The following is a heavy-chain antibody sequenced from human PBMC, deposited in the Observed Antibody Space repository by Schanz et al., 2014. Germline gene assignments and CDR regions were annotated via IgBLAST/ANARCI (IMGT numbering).Heavy chain of an antibody. V-gene: IGHV3-48*04. CDR1: GFTFFGSFA. D-gene: IGHD3-3*01. CDR3: ARFLARYQYYGVDV. J-gene: IGHJ6*02. Sequence: EVQLLESGGSLVQPGGSLRLSCVASGFTFFGSFAMSWVRQAPGKGLEWVSHISGSSIHKNYADSVKGRFSISRDNGETSVYLQINSLRVEDTAVYYCARFLARYQYYGVDVWGQGTTVIVSS. CDR2: ISGSSIHK.